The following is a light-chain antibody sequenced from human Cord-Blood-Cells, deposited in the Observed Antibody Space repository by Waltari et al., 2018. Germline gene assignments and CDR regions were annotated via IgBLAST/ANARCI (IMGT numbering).Light chain of an antibody. Sequence: EIVLTQSPATLSLSPGERATLSCRASQSVSSYLAWYQQKPGQAPRLLIYEASNSATGIPAGFSGSGSETDFTLTISSLEPEDFAVYYCQQRSNWPPLTFGGGTKVEIK. CDR2: EAS. CDR1: QSVSSY. CDR3: QQRSNWPPLT. J-gene: IGKJ4*01. V-gene: IGKV3-11*01.